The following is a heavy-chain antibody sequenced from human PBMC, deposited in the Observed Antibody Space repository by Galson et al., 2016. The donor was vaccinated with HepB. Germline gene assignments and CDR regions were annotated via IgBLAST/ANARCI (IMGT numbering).Heavy chain of an antibody. V-gene: IGHV3-74*01. J-gene: IGHJ3*02. Sequence: SLRLSCAASGFIFSNYWMHWVRQAPGKGLMWVSRINTAGSTTSYADFVKGRFTISRDNAKNTLYLQMNSLRAEDTAVYYCARDPWDFDWSMYAFDIWGQGTMVTVSS. CDR2: INTAGSTT. D-gene: IGHD3-9*01. CDR1: GFIFSNYW. CDR3: ARDPWDFDWSMYAFDI.